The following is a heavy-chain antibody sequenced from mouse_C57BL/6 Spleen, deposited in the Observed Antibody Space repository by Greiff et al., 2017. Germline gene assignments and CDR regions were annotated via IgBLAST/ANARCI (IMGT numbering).Heavy chain of an antibody. J-gene: IGHJ3*01. CDR2: INPSNGGT. CDR1: GYTFTSYW. D-gene: IGHD2-1*01. CDR3: ARDYYGNAWFAY. V-gene: IGHV1-53*01. Sequence: QVQLQQSGTELVKPGASVKLSCKASGYTFTSYWMHWVKQRPGQGLEWIGNINPSNGGTNYNEKFKSKATLTVDNSSSTAYTQLSSLTSEDSAVYYCARDYYGNAWFAYWGQGTLVTVSA.